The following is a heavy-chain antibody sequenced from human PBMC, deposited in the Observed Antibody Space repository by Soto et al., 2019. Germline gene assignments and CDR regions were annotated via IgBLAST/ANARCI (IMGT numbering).Heavy chain of an antibody. CDR3: ARGLISGSHYSGGWYYFDS. CDR1: GGSFSDYI. V-gene: IGHV4-34*01. Sequence: SETLSLTCYVYGGSFSDYIWTWIRQTPGKGLQWIGQINHSGSANYNPSLKGRVTISVHTSSSQFSLELSSVTAADTAVYYCARGLISGSHYSGGWYYFDSWGQGTQLTVSS. CDR2: INHSGSA. J-gene: IGHJ4*02. D-gene: IGHD1-26*01.